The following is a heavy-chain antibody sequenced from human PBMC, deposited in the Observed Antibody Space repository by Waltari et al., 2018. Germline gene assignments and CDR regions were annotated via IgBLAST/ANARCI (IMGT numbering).Heavy chain of an antibody. D-gene: IGHD3-16*01. J-gene: IGHJ4*02. CDR1: GFAVGDSY. V-gene: IGHV3-53*01. CDR2: IYSGVSA. Sequence: EVQVVESGGGLIQPGGSLRLSCAASGFAVGDSYVSWVRQAPGKGLEWVAVIYSGVSAYYADAVKGRFTISRDSSENTFYLQMSSLRVEDTAVYYCARGPPISAKWELCWFDYWGQGTLVTVSS. CDR3: ARGPPISAKWELCWFDY.